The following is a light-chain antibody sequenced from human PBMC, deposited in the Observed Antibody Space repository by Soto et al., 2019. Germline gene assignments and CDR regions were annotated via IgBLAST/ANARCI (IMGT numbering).Light chain of an antibody. J-gene: IGLJ1*01. Sequence: QSVLTQPASVSGSPGQSITVSCTGTSSDVGGYNYVSWYQQHPGKAPRLMIYDVTNRPSGVSDRFSGSKSGNTASLTISGLQAEDEADYYRSSNRRGSTYVFGTGTKVTVL. CDR1: SSDVGGYNY. V-gene: IGLV2-14*03. CDR3: SSNRRGSTYV. CDR2: DVT.